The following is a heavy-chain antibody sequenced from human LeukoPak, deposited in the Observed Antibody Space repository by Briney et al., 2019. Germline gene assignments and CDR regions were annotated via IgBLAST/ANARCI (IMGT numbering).Heavy chain of an antibody. J-gene: IGHJ4*02. Sequence: SETLSLTCAVYGGFFSGYYWSWIRQPPGKGLEWIGEINHSGSTNYNPSLKSRVTISVDTSKNQFSLKLRSVTAADTAVYYCARENCSGGSCYSVDYWGQGTLVTVSS. D-gene: IGHD2-15*01. CDR3: ARENCSGGSCYSVDY. CDR1: GGFFSGYY. CDR2: INHSGST. V-gene: IGHV4-34*01.